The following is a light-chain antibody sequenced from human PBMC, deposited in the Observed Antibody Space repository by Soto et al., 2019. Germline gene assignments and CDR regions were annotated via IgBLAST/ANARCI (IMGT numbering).Light chain of an antibody. CDR2: KAS. Sequence: DIQMTQSPFTRSASVGDRVTITCRASQSISTWLAWYPPEPGKAPKLLIYKASSLDSGVPSRFSGSGSGTEFTLTLRSLQPDEFATYYCQPYNSFSRPVGQG. CDR3: QPYNSFSRP. CDR1: QSISTW. J-gene: IGKJ2*01. V-gene: IGKV1-5*03.